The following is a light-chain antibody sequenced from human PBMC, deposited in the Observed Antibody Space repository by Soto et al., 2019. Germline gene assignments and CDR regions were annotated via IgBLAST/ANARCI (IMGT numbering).Light chain of an antibody. CDR2: EVT. J-gene: IGLJ1*01. Sequence: SVLTQPPSASGSPGQSVTISCTGTSSDVGGYNYVSWYQQHPGKAPKLMIFEVTKRPSGVPDRFSGSKSGNTASLTVSGLRTEDEAEYYCSSYGGSNIFYVFGTGTKVTVL. V-gene: IGLV2-8*01. CDR1: SSDVGGYNY. CDR3: SSYGGSNIFYV.